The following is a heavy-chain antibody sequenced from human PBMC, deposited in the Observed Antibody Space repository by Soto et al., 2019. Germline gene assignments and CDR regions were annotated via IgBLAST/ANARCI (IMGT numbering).Heavy chain of an antibody. V-gene: IGHV1-3*01. CDR1: GYTFTNYA. CDR2: INGGNGNT. Sequence: QVQLVQSGTEVKKPGASVKVSCEASGYTFTNYAIQWVRQVPGQRLEWMGWINGGNGNTRYAQKFQGRVCFTRDTSANTAYMELSSLSSEDTAVYHCVRDSTMEPSYYYLYMDVWGKGTTVIVSS. J-gene: IGHJ6*03. D-gene: IGHD1-1*01. CDR3: VRDSTMEPSYYYLYMDV.